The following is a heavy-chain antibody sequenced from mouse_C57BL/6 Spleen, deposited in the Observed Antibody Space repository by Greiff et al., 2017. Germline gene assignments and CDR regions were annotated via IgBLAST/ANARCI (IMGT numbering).Heavy chain of an antibody. CDR1: GFPITSGYY. CDR2: ITHSGET. CDR3: AGDSRGDWYFDV. Sequence: QVQLKESGPGLVKPSQSLFLTCSITGFPITSGYYWIWIRQSPGKPLEWMGYITHSGETFYNPSLQSPISITRETSKNQFFLQLNSVTTEDTAMYYCAGDSRGDWYFDVWGTGTTVTVSS. J-gene: IGHJ1*03. V-gene: IGHV12-3*01.